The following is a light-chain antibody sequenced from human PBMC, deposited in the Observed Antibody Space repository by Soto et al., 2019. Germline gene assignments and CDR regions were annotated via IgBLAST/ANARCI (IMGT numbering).Light chain of an antibody. Sequence: QSVLTQPPSVSAAPGQKVTISCSGSSSNIGNNYAFWYQQLPGTAPKLLIYDNDKRPSGIPDRFSGSKSGTSATLGITGLQTGDEADYYCGTWDSSLSGVVFGGGTKLTVL. J-gene: IGLJ3*02. CDR3: GTWDSSLSGVV. CDR2: DND. CDR1: SSNIGNNY. V-gene: IGLV1-51*01.